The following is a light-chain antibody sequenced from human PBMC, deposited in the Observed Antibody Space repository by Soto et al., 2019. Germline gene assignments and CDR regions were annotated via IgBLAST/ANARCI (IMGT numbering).Light chain of an antibody. Sequence: QTVVTQEPSLTVSPGGTVTLTCGSSTGAVTSDFHPNWFQQKPGQAPRALIYSTSKKHSWTPARFSGSLLGGKAALTVSGVQPEDEAEYYCLLYHSGPYVFRTGTKLTVL. V-gene: IGLV7-43*01. CDR1: TGAVTSDFH. CDR2: STS. CDR3: LLYHSGPYV. J-gene: IGLJ1*01.